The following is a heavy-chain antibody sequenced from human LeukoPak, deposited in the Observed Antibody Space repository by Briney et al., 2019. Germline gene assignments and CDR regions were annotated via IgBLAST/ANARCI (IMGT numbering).Heavy chain of an antibody. V-gene: IGHV1-2*02. CDR1: GFTFSSYA. D-gene: IGHD6-6*01. CDR2: INPNSGGT. J-gene: IGHJ4*02. CDR3: AREYSSLEGYFDY. Sequence: PGGSLRLSCAASGFTFSSYAMHWVRQAPGQGLEWMGWINPNSGGTNYAQKFQGRVTMTRDTSISTAYMELSRLRSDDTAVYYCAREYSSLEGYFDYWGQGTLVTVSS.